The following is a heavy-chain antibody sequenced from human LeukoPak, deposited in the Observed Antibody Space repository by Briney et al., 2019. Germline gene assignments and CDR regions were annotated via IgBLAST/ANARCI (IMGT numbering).Heavy chain of an antibody. CDR3: AREGARYSSSSHGPFDY. V-gene: IGHV1-46*01. CDR2: INPSGGST. CDR1: GYTFTSYY. Sequence: APVKVSCKASGYTFTSYYMHWVRQAPGQGLEWMGIINPSGGSTSYAQKFQGRVTMTRDTSTSTVYMELSSLRSEDTAVYYCAREGARYSSSSHGPFDYWGQGTLVTVSS. J-gene: IGHJ4*02. D-gene: IGHD6-6*01.